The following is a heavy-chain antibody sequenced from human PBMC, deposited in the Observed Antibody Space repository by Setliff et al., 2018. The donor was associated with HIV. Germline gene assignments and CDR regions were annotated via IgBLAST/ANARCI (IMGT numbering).Heavy chain of an antibody. D-gene: IGHD3-16*01. V-gene: IGHV4-61*02. CDR1: GGSISSGGFD. CDR2: IYTSGTT. CDR3: ARVSTDYVWGSFLSSGPYYFDF. Sequence: SETLSLTCTVSGGSISSGGFDWYWIRQPAGKGLEWIGRIYTSGTTNYNPSLKSRVTISMDTSKSQFSLRLTSVTAADTAVYYCARVSTDYVWGSFLSSGPYYFDFWGQGALVTVSS. J-gene: IGHJ4*02.